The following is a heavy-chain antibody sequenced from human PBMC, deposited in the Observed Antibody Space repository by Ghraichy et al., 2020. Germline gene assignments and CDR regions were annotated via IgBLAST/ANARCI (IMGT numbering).Heavy chain of an antibody. CDR1: GGSVSSGSYY. V-gene: IGHV4-61*01. J-gene: IGHJ2*01. CDR2: IYYSGST. Sequence: SETLSLTCTVSGGSVSSGSYYWSWIRQPPGKGLEWIGYIYYSGSTNYNPSLKSRVTISVDTSKNQFSLKLSSVTAADTAVYYCARWCGNVGGNSQCWYFDLWGRGTLVTVSS. D-gene: IGHD4-23*01. CDR3: ARWCGNVGGNSQCWYFDL.